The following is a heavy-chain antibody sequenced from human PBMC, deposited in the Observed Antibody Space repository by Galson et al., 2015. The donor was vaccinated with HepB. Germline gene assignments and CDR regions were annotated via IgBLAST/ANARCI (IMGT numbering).Heavy chain of an antibody. V-gene: IGHV1-3*01. D-gene: IGHD2-2*01. Sequence: GYTFTSYAMHWVRQAPGQRLEWMGWINAGNGNTKYSQKFQGRVTITRDTSASTAYMELSSLRSEDTAAYYCARGTGYCSSTSCYFFDAFDIWGQGTMVPVSS. CDR1: GYTFTSYA. CDR3: ARGTGYCSSTSCYFFDAFDI. J-gene: IGHJ3*02. CDR2: INAGNGNT.